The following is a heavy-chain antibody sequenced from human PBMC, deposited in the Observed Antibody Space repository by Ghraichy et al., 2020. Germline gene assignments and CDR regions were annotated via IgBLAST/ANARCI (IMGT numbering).Heavy chain of an antibody. V-gene: IGHV3-21*01. Sequence: GGSLRLSCAASGFTFSSYSMNWVRQAPGKGLEWVSSISSSSSYIYYADSVKGRFTISRDNAKNSLYLQMNSLRAEDTAVYYCARDPSRNIEMATSYYFDYWGQGTLVTVSS. J-gene: IGHJ4*02. CDR1: GFTFSSYS. CDR3: ARDPSRNIEMATSYYFDY. D-gene: IGHD5-24*01. CDR2: ISSSSSYI.